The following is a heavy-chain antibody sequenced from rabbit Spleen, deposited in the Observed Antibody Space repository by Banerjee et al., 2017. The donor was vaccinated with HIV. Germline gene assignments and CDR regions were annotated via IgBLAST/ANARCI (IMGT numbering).Heavy chain of an antibody. CDR3: ARDAGRGPYIDGYFDL. Sequence: EQLEESGGGLVKPEGSLTLTCKASGVSFSDKDVMCWVRQAPGKGLEWIACINTATGNGKTYYASWARGRFTISKISSTTVTLQMTSLPVADTATFFCARDAGRGPYIDGYFDLWGQGTLVTVS. D-gene: IGHD8-1*01. CDR1: GVSFSDKDV. V-gene: IGHV1S45*01. CDR2: INTATGNGKT. J-gene: IGHJ4*01.